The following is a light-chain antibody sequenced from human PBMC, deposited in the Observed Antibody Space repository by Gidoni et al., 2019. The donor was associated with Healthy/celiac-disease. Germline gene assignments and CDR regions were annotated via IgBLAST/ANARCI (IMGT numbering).Light chain of an antibody. V-gene: IGKV1-39*01. CDR1: HSISSY. J-gene: IGKJ1*01. CDR3: QQSYSTPPT. Sequence: DILTTQSPSSLSSSVGARVTITWRASHSISSYLNWYQQKPGKAPKLLIYAASSWQSGVPSRFSGSGSGTDFTLTISSLQPEDFATYYCQQSYSTPPTFGQGTKVEIK. CDR2: AAS.